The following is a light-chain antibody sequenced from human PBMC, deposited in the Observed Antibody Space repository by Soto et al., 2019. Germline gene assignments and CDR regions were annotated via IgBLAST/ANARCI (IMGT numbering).Light chain of an antibody. CDR3: SSYTTSSTYL. CDR2: DVS. CDR1: GSNVGGYNF. V-gene: IGLV2-14*03. Sequence: QSALTQPASVSGSHGQSITISCTGTGSNVGGYNFVSWFQHHPGKAPKLIIFDVSSRPSGVSDRFSGSKSGNTASLTISGHQAEDEADYYCSSYTTSSTYLFGGGTKLTVL. J-gene: IGLJ2*01.